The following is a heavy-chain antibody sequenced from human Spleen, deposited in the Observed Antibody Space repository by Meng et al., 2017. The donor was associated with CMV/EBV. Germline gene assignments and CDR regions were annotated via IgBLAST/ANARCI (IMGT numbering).Heavy chain of an antibody. CDR3: ARNYYGSGSYYLFDY. CDR1: GYTFTGYY. J-gene: IGHJ4*02. V-gene: IGHV1-2*02. Sequence: VQLVQAGAEVKKPGASVKVSCQASGYTFTGYYMHWVRQAPGQGLEWMGWINPNSGGTNYAQKFQGRVTMTRDTSISTAYMELSRLRSDDTAVYYCARNYYGSGSYYLFDYWGQGTLVTVSS. CDR2: INPNSGGT. D-gene: IGHD3-10*01.